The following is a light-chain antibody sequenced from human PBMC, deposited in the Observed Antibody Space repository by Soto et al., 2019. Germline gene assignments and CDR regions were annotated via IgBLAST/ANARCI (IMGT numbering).Light chain of an antibody. CDR2: LGS. Sequence: DIVMTQSPLSLPVTPGEPASISCRSSQSLLHSNGYNYLDWYLQKPGQSPQLLIYLGSNRASGVPDRFSGSGLGTDVTLKISRVEAEDVGVYYCMQALQTPLTFGGGTKVEIK. J-gene: IGKJ4*01. V-gene: IGKV2-28*01. CDR1: QSLLHSNGYNY. CDR3: MQALQTPLT.